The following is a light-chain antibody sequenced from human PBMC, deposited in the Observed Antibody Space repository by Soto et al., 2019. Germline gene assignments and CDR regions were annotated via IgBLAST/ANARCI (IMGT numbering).Light chain of an antibody. J-gene: IGKJ3*01. CDR3: QQYNSWPFT. Sequence: IVMTQAPATLSVSPGERATLSCRASQSVSSDLAWYPQKPGQAPRLLIYEASIRATGIAARFSGSGSGTEFTLTISSLQSADSAVYWCQQYNSWPFTFGPGNKVEFK. CDR1: QSVSSD. V-gene: IGKV3-15*01. CDR2: EAS.